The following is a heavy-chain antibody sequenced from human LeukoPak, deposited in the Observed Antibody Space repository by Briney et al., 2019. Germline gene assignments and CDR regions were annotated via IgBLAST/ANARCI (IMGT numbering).Heavy chain of an antibody. V-gene: IGHV3-11*01. J-gene: IGHJ4*02. CDR3: ARARSRQRHYFDY. CDR2: ISSSGSTI. Sequence: KSGGSLRLSCAVSGFIFHDHAMHWVRQAPGKGLEWVSYISSSGSTIYYADSVKGRFTISRDNAKNSLYLQMNSLRAEDTAVYYCARARSRQRHYFDYWGQGTLVTVSS. D-gene: IGHD5-24*01. CDR1: GFIFHDHA.